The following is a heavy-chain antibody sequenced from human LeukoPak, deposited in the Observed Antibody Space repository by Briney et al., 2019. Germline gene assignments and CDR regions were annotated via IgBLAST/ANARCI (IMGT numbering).Heavy chain of an antibody. Sequence: PGGSLRLSCAASGFTFSSYSMKWVRQAPGKGLEWVSSIISSSSYIYYADSVKGRFTISRDNAKNSLYLQMNSLRAEDTAVYYWSISYYYGYDNDYWGQGTLVTVSS. CDR2: IISSSSYI. D-gene: IGHD3-10*01. CDR3: SISYYYGYDNDY. J-gene: IGHJ4*02. CDR1: GFTFSSYS. V-gene: IGHV3-21*01.